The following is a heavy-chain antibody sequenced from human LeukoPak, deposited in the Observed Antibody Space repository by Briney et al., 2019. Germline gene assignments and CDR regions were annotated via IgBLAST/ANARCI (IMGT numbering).Heavy chain of an antibody. V-gene: IGHV1-69*13. CDR3: ARDPSGYSSSSRSWYYGMDV. J-gene: IGHJ6*02. CDR2: IIPIFGTA. Sequence: SVRVSCKASGGTFSSYAISWVRQAPGQGLEWMGGIIPIFGTANYAQKFQGRVTITADESTSTAYMELSSLRSEDTAVYYCARDPSGYSSSSRSWYYGMDVWGQGTTVTVSS. D-gene: IGHD6-6*01. CDR1: GGTFSSYA.